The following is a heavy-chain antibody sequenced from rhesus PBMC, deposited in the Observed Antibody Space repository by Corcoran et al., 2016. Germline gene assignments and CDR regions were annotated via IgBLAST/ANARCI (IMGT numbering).Heavy chain of an antibody. CDR1: GGSIRGGYG. J-gene: IGHJ2*01. Sequence: QVQLQESGPGLLKPSETLSLTCAVSGGSIRGGYGWGWIRQPPGKGLGRIGNTNRSSGNPYENPSLKSRITISTDTSKNQCSLKLSAVTAADTAVYYWARDRLRGVEGWYFDLWGPGTPITISS. CDR3: ARDRLRGVEGWYFDL. CDR2: TNRSSGNP. V-gene: IGHV4S7*01. D-gene: IGHD6-31*01.